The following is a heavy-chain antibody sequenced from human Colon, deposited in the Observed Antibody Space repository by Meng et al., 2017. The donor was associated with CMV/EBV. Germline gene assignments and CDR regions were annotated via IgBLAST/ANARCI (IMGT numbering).Heavy chain of an antibody. J-gene: IGHJ4*02. CDR2: ITSSSGYI. D-gene: IGHD6-19*01. Sequence: CGFAFSTFGMAWVRKAPGKGLEWVASITSSSGYIFYADSVKGRLTISRDNAKNLLFLQMNSMGANDTAVYYCARAGGAVAGRGGFDHWGLGTLVTVSS. CDR3: ARAGGAVAGRGGFDH. V-gene: IGHV3-21*01. CDR1: GFAFSTFG.